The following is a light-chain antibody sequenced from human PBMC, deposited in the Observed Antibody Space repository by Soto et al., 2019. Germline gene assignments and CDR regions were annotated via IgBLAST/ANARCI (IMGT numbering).Light chain of an antibody. CDR3: QQYGSSPSWT. CDR1: QSVSSSY. V-gene: IGKV3-20*01. Sequence: EIVLTQSPGTLSLSPGERATRSCSASQSVSSSYLAWYQQKPGQAPRILIYGASSRATGIPDRFSGRGYGSDFTLTISRLEPEDFGVYYYQQYGSSPSWTVGQGTKVDIK. J-gene: IGKJ1*01. CDR2: GAS.